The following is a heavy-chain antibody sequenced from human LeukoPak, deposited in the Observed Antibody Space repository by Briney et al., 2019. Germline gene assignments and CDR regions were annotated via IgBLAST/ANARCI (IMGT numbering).Heavy chain of an antibody. Sequence: RTGGSLRLSCAASGFTFSSYAMSWVRQAPGKGLEWVSAISGSGGSTYYADSVKGRFTISRDNSKNTLYLQMNSLRAEDTAVYYCANGGDYNGDYFDYWGQGTLVTVSS. CDR3: ANGGDYNGDYFDY. D-gene: IGHD4-17*01. V-gene: IGHV3-23*01. CDR1: GFTFSSYA. CDR2: ISGSGGST. J-gene: IGHJ4*02.